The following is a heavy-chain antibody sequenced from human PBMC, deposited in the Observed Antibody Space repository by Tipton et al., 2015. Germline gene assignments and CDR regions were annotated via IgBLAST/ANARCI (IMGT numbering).Heavy chain of an antibody. CDR3: SVGFYYRFDP. D-gene: IGHD3-22*01. CDR1: GDSISSSNW. J-gene: IGHJ5*02. CDR2: IHHGGST. Sequence: TLSLTCSVSGDSISSSNWWSWVRQPPGKGLEWIGEIHHGGSTNYNPSLKSRVTMSVDTSKNQFSLHLSSVTAADTAVYYCSVGFYYRFDPWGQGTLVTVSS. V-gene: IGHV4-4*02.